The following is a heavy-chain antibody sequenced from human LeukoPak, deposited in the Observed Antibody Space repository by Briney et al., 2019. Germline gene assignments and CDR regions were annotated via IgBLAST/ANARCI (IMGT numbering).Heavy chain of an antibody. D-gene: IGHD5-12*01. CDR3: VRRGYSGYDLCYFDY. CDR2: ISYDGNNK. CDR1: GFTFSTYT. Sequence: GRSLRLSCAASGFTFSTYTMHWVRQAPGKGLDWVAVISYDGNNKYYADSVKGRFTISRDNSKNTLYLQMNTLRAEDTAVYYCVRRGYSGYDLCYFDYWGQGTLVTVSS. J-gene: IGHJ4*02. V-gene: IGHV3-30-3*01.